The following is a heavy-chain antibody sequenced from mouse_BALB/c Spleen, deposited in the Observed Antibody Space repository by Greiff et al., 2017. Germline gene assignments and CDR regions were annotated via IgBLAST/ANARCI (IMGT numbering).Heavy chain of an antibody. J-gene: IGHJ2*01. V-gene: IGHV14-4*02. D-gene: IGHD1-1*01. Sequence: VHVKQSGAELVRSGASVKLSCTASGFNIKDYCMHWVKQRPEQGLEWIGWIDPENGDTEYAPKFQGKATMTADTSSNTAYLQLSSLTSEDTAVYYCNALFTTVKDDWGQGTTLTVSS. CDR3: NALFTTVKDD. CDR1: GFNIKDYC. CDR2: IDPENGDT.